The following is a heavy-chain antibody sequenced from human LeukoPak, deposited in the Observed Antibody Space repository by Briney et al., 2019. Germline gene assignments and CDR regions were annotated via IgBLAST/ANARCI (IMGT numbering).Heavy chain of an antibody. Sequence: GGSLRLSCAASGFSLSSYEMHWVRQAPGRGLKRVSYIHTSGTTIYYADSVKGRFTISRDNSKNTLYLQMNSLRAEDTAVYYCAKDRYCSSTSCYPYYYYYYMDVWGKGTTVTVSS. CDR1: GFSLSSYE. J-gene: IGHJ6*03. CDR2: IHTSGTTI. D-gene: IGHD2-2*01. V-gene: IGHV3-48*03. CDR3: AKDRYCSSTSCYPYYYYYYMDV.